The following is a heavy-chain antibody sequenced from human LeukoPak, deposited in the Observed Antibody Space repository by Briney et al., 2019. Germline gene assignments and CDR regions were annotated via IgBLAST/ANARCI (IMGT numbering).Heavy chain of an antibody. Sequence: PGVPLRLSCAASGFTFSSYEMNWVRQAPGKGLEWVSYISSSSRVMYYADSVKGRFTISRHNAKNSLYLHMNSLRAEDTAVYYCVRGGRSWYRYWGQGTLVTVS. V-gene: IGHV3-48*03. J-gene: IGHJ4*02. CDR3: VRGGRSWYRY. CDR1: GFTFSSYE. D-gene: IGHD6-13*01. CDR2: ISSSSRVM.